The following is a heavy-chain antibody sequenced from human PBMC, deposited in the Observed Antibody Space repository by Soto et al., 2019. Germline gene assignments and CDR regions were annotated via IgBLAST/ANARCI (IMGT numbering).Heavy chain of an antibody. J-gene: IGHJ6*02. CDR1: GYTFTSYG. CDR2: ISAYNGNT. Sequence: ASVKVSCKASGYTFTSYGISWVRQAPGQGLEWMGWISAYNGNTNYAQKLQGRVTMTTDTSTSTAYMELRSLRSDETDVYYCAREGVATIPGGYGREVWGQGTTVSASS. D-gene: IGHD5-12*01. V-gene: IGHV1-18*01. CDR3: AREGVATIPGGYGREV.